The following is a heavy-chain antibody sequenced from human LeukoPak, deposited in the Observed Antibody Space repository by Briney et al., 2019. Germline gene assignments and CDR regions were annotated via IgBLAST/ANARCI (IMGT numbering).Heavy chain of an antibody. CDR1: GFTFSSYG. Sequence: PGRSLRLSCAASGFTFSSYGMHWVRPAPGKGLEGVAFISYDGNNKYYTDTVRGRFTISRDNSKNTLDLQMNSLRAEDTAVYYCANPPLRFLAESYGMDVWGQGTTVTVSS. D-gene: IGHD3-3*01. J-gene: IGHJ6*02. CDR2: ISYDGNNK. V-gene: IGHV3-30*18. CDR3: ANPPLRFLAESYGMDV.